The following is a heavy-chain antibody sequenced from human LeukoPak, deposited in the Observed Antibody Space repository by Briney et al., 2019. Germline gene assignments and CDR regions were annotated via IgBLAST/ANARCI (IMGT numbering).Heavy chain of an antibody. CDR1: GYTFTGYY. CDR2: INPNSGGT. CDR3: ARVPRGSFCFDY. Sequence: ASVKVSCKASGYTFTGYYMHWVRQAPGQGLEWMGWINPNSGGTNYAQKFQGSVTMTRDTSISTAYLELSRLRSDDTAVYYCARVPRGSFCFDYWGQGTLVTVSS. D-gene: IGHD1-26*01. J-gene: IGHJ4*02. V-gene: IGHV1-2*02.